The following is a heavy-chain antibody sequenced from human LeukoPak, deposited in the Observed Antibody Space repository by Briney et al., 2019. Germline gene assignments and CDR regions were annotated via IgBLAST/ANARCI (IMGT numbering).Heavy chain of an antibody. D-gene: IGHD1-26*01. CDR1: GYTFTRHY. J-gene: IGHJ3*02. V-gene: IGHV1-46*01. CDR2: LNPSDGST. Sequence: ASVNVSCKASGYTFTRHYMHWGRQAPGQGLEWIGILNPSDGSTTYAQKFQSRVTMTRDNATSTVYMKLSSLRSEDTAVYYCAREVVGPTDYAFDIWGRGTMVTVSS. CDR3: AREVVGPTDYAFDI.